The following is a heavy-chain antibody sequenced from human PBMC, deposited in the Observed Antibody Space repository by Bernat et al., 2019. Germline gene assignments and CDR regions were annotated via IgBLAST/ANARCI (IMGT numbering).Heavy chain of an antibody. CDR1: GFTFSSCA. CDR3: AKASESGYSSGWYGGYFDY. Sequence: EVQLVESGGGLVQPGGSLRLSCAASGFTFSSCAMSWVRQAPGKGLEWVSAISGSGGSTYYADSVKGRFTISRDNSKNTLYLQMNSLRAEDTAVYYCAKASESGYSSGWYGGYFDYWGQGTLVTVSS. CDR2: ISGSGGST. D-gene: IGHD6-19*01. J-gene: IGHJ4*02. V-gene: IGHV3-23*04.